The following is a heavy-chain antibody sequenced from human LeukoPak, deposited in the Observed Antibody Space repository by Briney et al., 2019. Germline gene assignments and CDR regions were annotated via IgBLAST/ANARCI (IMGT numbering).Heavy chain of an antibody. CDR2: INHSGST. CDR3: ARGVGHYYYDSSGYYPYYFDY. Sequence: PSETLSLTCAVYGGSFSGYYWSWIRQPPGKGLEWIGEINHSGSTNYNPSLKSRVTISVDTSKNQFSLKLSSVTAADTAVYYCARGVGHYYYDSSGYYPYYFDYWGQGTLVTVSS. CDR1: GGSFSGYY. V-gene: IGHV4-34*01. J-gene: IGHJ4*02. D-gene: IGHD3-22*01.